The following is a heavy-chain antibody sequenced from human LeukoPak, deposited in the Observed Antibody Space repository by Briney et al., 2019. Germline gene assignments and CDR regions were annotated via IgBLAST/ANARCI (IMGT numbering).Heavy chain of an antibody. CDR3: AKERSREWLLFLMGLLDY. V-gene: IGHV3-23*01. D-gene: IGHD5-12*01. CDR1: GFTFSSYA. J-gene: IGHJ4*02. Sequence: PGGSLRLSCAASGFTFSSYAMSWVRQAPGKGLEWVSAISGSGGSTYYADSVKGRFTISRDNSKNTLYLQMNSLRAEDTAVYYCAKERSREWLLFLMGLLDYWGQGTLVTVSS. CDR2: ISGSGGST.